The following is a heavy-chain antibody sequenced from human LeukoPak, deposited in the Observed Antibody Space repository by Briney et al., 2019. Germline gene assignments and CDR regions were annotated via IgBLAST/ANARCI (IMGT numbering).Heavy chain of an antibody. J-gene: IGHJ3*02. V-gene: IGHV4-4*07. Sequence: SETLSLTCTVSGASISSYSWSWIRQPAGKTLEWIGRIYSSRSTNYNPSLKSRVTMSADTSKNHFSLKLGSVTAADTAVYYCARDPAPDAFDIWGQGTMVTVSS. CDR3: ARDPAPDAFDI. CDR2: IYSSRST. CDR1: GASISSYS.